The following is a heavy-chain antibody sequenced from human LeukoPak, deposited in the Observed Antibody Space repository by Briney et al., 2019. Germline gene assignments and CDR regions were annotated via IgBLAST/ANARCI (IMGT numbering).Heavy chain of an antibody. CDR2: INPSSGGT. J-gene: IGHJ4*02. CDR3: AGQKDPRPIDY. V-gene: IGHV1-2*02. CDR1: GYTFTSYA. Sequence: ASVKVSCKASGYTFTSYAMNWVRQAPGQGLKWMGWINPSSGGTNYAQKFQGRVTMTRDTSISTAYMELSELRSDDTAVYYCAGQKDPRPIDYWGQGTLITVSS.